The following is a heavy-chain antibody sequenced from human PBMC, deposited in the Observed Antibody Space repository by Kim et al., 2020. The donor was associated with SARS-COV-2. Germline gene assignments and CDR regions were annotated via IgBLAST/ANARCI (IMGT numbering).Heavy chain of an antibody. CDR2: IYTSGST. CDR3: ARVSYYYDSSGYYLGSAFDI. V-gene: IGHV4-61*02. CDR1: GGSISSGSYY. Sequence: SETLSLTCTVSGGSISSGSYYWSWIRQPAGKGLEWIGRIYTSGSTNYNPSLKSRVTISVDTSKNQFSLKLSSVTAADTAVYYCARVSYYYDSSGYYLGSAFDIWGQGTMVTVSS. D-gene: IGHD3-22*01. J-gene: IGHJ3*02.